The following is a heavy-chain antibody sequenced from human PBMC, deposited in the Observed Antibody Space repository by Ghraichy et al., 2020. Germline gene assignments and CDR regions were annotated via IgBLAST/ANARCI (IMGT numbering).Heavy chain of an antibody. CDR1: GDSISGFY. V-gene: IGHV4-59*01. CDR2: VYYSGST. D-gene: IGHD3-3*01. J-gene: IGHJ4*02. Sequence: ESLNISCNVSGDSISGFYWSWIRQAPGMGLEWIGYVYYSGSTSYNPSLKSRISMSVDKSKNQFSLSLNSVTAADTALYYCARDRERFLDYWGPGIMVTVSS. CDR3: ARDRERFLDY.